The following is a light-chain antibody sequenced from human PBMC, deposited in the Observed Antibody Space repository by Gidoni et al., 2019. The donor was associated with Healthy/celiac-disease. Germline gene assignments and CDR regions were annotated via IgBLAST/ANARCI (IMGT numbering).Light chain of an antibody. V-gene: IGKV1-5*03. CDR1: QSISSW. Sequence: DLQMTQSTSTLSASVGDRVTITCLASQSISSWLAWYQQKPVKAPKLLIYKASSLESGVPSRFSGSGSGTEFTITISSLQHDDFATYYCQQYNSYSRTFGQGTKVEIK. CDR2: KAS. J-gene: IGKJ1*01. CDR3: QQYNSYSRT.